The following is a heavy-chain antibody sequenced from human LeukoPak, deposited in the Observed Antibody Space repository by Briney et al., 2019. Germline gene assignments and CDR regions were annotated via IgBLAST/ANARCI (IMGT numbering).Heavy chain of an antibody. CDR3: ARGNEYYDFWSGYFY. D-gene: IGHD3-3*01. V-gene: IGHV3-66*01. Sequence: GGSLRLSCAASGFTVSSNYMSWVRQAPGKGLEWVSVIYSGGSTYYADSVKGRFTISRDNSKNTLYLQMNSLRAEDTAMYYCARGNEYYDFWSGYFYWGQGTLVTVSS. CDR2: IYSGGST. J-gene: IGHJ4*02. CDR1: GFTVSSNY.